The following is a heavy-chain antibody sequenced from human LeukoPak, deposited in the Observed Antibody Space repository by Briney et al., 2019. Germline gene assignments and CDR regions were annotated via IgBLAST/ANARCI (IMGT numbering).Heavy chain of an antibody. CDR3: ARGRVYSGSSRSFDY. CDR2: IYYSGST. CDR1: GGSISSYY. V-gene: IGHV4-59*01. Sequence: PSETLSLTCTVSGGSISSYYWSWIRQPPGKGLEWIGYIYYSGSTNYNPSLKSRVTISVDTSKNQFSLKLSSVTAADTAVYYCARGRVYSGSSRSFDYWGQGTLVTVSS. J-gene: IGHJ4*02. D-gene: IGHD1-26*01.